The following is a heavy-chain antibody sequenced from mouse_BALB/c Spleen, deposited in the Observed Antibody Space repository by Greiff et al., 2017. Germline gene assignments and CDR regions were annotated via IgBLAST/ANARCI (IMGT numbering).Heavy chain of an antibody. CDR3: ARRGSSGPYYAMDY. Sequence: DVKLVESGGGLVQPGGSRKLSCAASGFTFSSFGMHWVRQAPEKGLEWVAYISSGSSTIYYADTVKGRFTISRDNPKNTLFLQMTSLRSEDTAMYYCARRGSSGPYYAMDYWGQGTSVTVSS. J-gene: IGHJ4*01. V-gene: IGHV5-17*02. CDR1: GFTFSSFG. D-gene: IGHD3-1*01. CDR2: ISSGSSTI.